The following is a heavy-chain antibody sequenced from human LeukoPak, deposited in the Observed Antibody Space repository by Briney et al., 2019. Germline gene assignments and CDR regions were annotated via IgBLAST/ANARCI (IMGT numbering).Heavy chain of an antibody. J-gene: IGHJ4*02. CDR1: GGSISSSSYY. V-gene: IGHV4-39*01. D-gene: IGHD1-20*01. Sequence: SETLSLXCTVSGGSISSSSYYWGWSRQPPGKGLEWIGSISYSGDTFYHPSLKSRVTISVDTSTNQFSLTLTSVTAADTAVYKCARQRITGTARGYFDSWGQGTLVTVSS. CDR2: ISYSGDT. CDR3: ARQRITGTARGYFDS.